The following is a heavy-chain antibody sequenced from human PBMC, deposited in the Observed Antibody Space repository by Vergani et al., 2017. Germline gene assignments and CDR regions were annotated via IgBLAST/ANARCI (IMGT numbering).Heavy chain of an antibody. J-gene: IGHJ4*02. Sequence: QVQLQESGPGLVKPSQTLSLTCTVSGGSISSGGYYWSWIRQPAGKGLEWIGRIYTSGSTNYNPSLKSRVTISVDTSKNQFSLKLSSVTAADTAVYYCARAGRGYSYGVDYWGQGTLVTVSS. CDR3: ARAGRGYSYGVDY. CDR1: GGSISSGGYY. CDR2: IYTSGST. D-gene: IGHD5-18*01. V-gene: IGHV4-61*02.